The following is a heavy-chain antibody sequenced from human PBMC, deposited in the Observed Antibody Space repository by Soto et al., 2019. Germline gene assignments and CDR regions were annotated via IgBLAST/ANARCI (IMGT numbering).Heavy chain of an antibody. Sequence: GGSLRLSCGASGFTFSSYAMSWVRQAPGKGLEWVSAISGSGGSTYYADSVKGRFTISRDNSKNTLYLQMNSLRAEDTAVYYCAKVERLVGATNWGQGTLVTVSS. J-gene: IGHJ4*02. CDR3: AKVERLVGATN. V-gene: IGHV3-23*01. CDR1: GFTFSSYA. CDR2: ISGSGGST. D-gene: IGHD1-26*01.